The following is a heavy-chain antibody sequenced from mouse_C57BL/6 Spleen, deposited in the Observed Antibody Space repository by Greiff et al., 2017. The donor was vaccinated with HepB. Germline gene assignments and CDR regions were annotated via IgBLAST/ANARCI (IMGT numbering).Heavy chain of an antibody. CDR2: IDPETGGT. Sequence: QVQLQQSGAELVRPGASVTLSCKASGYTFTDYEMHWVKQTPVHGLEWIGAIDPETGGTAYNQKFKGKAILTADKSSSTAYMELRSLTSEDSAVYYCTRKGDHRFDYWGQGTTLTVSS. V-gene: IGHV1-15*01. CDR1: GYTFTDYE. CDR3: TRKGDHRFDY. J-gene: IGHJ2*01.